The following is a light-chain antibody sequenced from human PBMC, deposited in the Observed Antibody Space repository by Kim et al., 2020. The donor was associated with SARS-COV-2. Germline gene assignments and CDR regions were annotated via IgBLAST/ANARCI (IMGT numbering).Light chain of an antibody. CDR2: RAS. J-gene: IGKJ1*01. CDR1: QSISTW. CDR3: KEYSGYWT. V-gene: IGKV1-5*03. Sequence: DIQMTQSPSTLTASVGDRVTITCRASQSISTWLAWYQQKPGKAPKLLIYRASSLERGVPSNFSASGSGTEFTLTINNLQPDDIATYYCKEYSGYWTVGQGTKVDIK.